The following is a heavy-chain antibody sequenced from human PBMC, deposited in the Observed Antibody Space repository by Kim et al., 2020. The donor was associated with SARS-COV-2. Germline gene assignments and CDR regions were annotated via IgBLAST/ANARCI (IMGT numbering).Heavy chain of an antibody. J-gene: IGHJ3*02. CDR3: AREEAYYYDSSGSDAFDI. V-gene: IGHV4-39*02. D-gene: IGHD3-22*01. Sequence: SETLSLTCTVSGGSISSSSYYWGWIRQPPGKGLEWIGSIYYSGSTYYNPSLKSRVTISVDTSKNQFSLKLSSVTAADTAVYYCAREEAYYYDSSGSDAFDIWGQGTMVTVSS. CDR1: GGSISSSSYY. CDR2: IYYSGST.